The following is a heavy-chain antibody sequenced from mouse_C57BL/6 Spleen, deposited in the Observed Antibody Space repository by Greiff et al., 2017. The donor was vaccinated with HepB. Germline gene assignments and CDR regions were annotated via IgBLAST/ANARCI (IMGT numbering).Heavy chain of an antibody. Sequence: QVQLQQPGAELVMPGASVKLSCKASGYTFTSYWMHWVKQRPGQGLEWIGEIDPSGSYTNYNQKFKDKSTLTADKSSSTAYMQLSRLSSEASAVYYGARCGDSSGYGYFDYWGQGTTLTVSS. CDR2: IDPSGSYT. J-gene: IGHJ2*01. D-gene: IGHD3-2*02. CDR3: ARCGDSSGYGYFDY. V-gene: IGHV1-69*01. CDR1: GYTFTSYW.